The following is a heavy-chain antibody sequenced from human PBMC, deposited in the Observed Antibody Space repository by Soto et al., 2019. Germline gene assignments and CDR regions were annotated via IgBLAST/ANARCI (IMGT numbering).Heavy chain of an antibody. CDR2: IYWDDDK. J-gene: IGHJ3*02. Sequence: QITLKESGHTLVKPTQTLTLTCTFSGFSVGGSGVGVGWVRQPPGKALEWLGVIYWDDDKRYSSSLRNRITLTKSSSRNHVVLTLTNRVPEDAGTYYCAHIPDIVSPEAHGGFDIWGQGTRVTVS. D-gene: IGHD2-15*01. V-gene: IGHV2-5*02. CDR3: AHIPDIVSPEAHGGFDI. CDR1: GFSVGGSGVG.